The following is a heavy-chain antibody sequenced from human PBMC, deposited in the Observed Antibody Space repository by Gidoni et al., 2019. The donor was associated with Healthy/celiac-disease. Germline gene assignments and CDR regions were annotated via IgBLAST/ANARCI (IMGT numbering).Heavy chain of an antibody. D-gene: IGHD3-3*01. CDR3: ARFKRREVTIFGVVTEGFDP. Sequence: QVQLQESGPGLVKPSETLSLTCTVSGGSISSYYWSWIRQPPGKGLEWIGYIYYSGSTNYNPSLKSRVTISVDTSKNQFSLKLSSVTAADTAVYYCARFKRREVTIFGVVTEGFDPWGQGTLVTVSS. CDR2: IYYSGST. CDR1: GGSISSYY. V-gene: IGHV4-59*01. J-gene: IGHJ5*02.